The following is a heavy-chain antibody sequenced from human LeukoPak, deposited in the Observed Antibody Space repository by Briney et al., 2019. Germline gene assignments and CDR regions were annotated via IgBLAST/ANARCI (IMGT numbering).Heavy chain of an antibody. J-gene: IGHJ4*02. CDR1: GFKFSVFA. CDR3: ARDSYCSSTSCYRGHFDS. V-gene: IGHV3-21*01. D-gene: IGHD2-2*01. Sequence: GGSPRLSCEGSGFKFSVFAMNWVRQAPGKGLEWVSSISASGSTVDYSDSIKGRFTISRDNIKKSVYLQMTSLRPEDTAVYYCARDSYCSSTSCYRGHFDSWGQGVLVTVSS. CDR2: ISASGSTV.